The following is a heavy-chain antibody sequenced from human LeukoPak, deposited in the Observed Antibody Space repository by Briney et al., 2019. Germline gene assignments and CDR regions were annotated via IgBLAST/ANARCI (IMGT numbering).Heavy chain of an antibody. D-gene: IGHD6-13*01. Sequence: SETLSLTCAVYGGSFSGYYWSWIRQPPGKGLEWIGEINHSGSTNYNPSLKSRVTISVDTSKNQFSLKLSSVTAADTAVYYCARASSCWGINWFDPWGQGTLVTVSS. J-gene: IGHJ5*02. CDR1: GGSFSGYY. V-gene: IGHV4-34*01. CDR3: ARASSCWGINWFDP. CDR2: INHSGST.